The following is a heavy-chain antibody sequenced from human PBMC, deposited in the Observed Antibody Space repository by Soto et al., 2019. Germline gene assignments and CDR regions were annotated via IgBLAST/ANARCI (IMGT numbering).Heavy chain of an antibody. J-gene: IGHJ6*02. D-gene: IGHD1-26*01. CDR1: GGSISSYY. Sequence: SETLSLTCTVSGGSISSYYWSWIRQPPGKGLEWIGYIYYSGSTNYNPSLKSRVTISVDTSKNQFSLKLSSVTAADTAVYYCARAGVGATYYYYYYGMDVWGQGTTVTVYS. CDR2: IYYSGST. V-gene: IGHV4-59*01. CDR3: ARAGVGATYYYYYYGMDV.